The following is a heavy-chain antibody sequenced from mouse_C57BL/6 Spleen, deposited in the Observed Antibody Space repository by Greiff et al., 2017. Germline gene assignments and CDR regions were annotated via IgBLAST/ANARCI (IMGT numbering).Heavy chain of an antibody. Sequence: EVKVVESGGGLVKPGGSLKLSCAASGFTFSDYGMHWVRQAPEKGLEWVAYISSGSSTIYYADTVKGRFTISRAHAKNTLFLQMTSLRSEDTAMYYCARQLGFYFDYWGQGTTLTVSS. CDR2: ISSGSSTI. V-gene: IGHV5-17*01. CDR3: ARQLGFYFDY. D-gene: IGHD4-1*02. CDR1: GFTFSDYG. J-gene: IGHJ2*01.